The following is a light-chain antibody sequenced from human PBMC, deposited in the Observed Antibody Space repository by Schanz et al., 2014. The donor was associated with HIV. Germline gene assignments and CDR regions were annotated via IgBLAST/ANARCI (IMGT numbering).Light chain of an antibody. J-gene: IGLJ3*02. V-gene: IGLV2-8*01. CDR1: SSDVGGYNY. Sequence: QSALTQPPSASGSPGQSVTISCTGTSSDVGGYNYVSWYQHHPGKAPKLMIFDVSVRPSGVPDRFSGSKSGSTASLTVSGLQPEDEADYYCQSYDSSLSGPKVFGGGTKLTVL. CDR3: QSYDSSLSGPKV. CDR2: DVS.